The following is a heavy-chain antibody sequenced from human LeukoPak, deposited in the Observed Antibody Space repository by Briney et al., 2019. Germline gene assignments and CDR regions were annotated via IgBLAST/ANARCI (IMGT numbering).Heavy chain of an antibody. Sequence: GGSLRLSCTTSGFTFSNYYMNWVRQAPGKGLEFVSSISSSSTYIYYADSVKGRFTISRDDAKNSLYLQMNNLRAEDTALYYYARDQRGGTYSDYWGQGTLVTVSS. CDR1: GFTFSNYY. CDR2: ISSSSTYI. J-gene: IGHJ4*02. CDR3: ARDQRGGTYSDY. V-gene: IGHV3-21*01. D-gene: IGHD1-26*01.